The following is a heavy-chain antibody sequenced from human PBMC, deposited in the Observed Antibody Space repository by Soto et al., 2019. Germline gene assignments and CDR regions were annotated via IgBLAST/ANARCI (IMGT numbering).Heavy chain of an antibody. CDR2: IRSKANSYAT. J-gene: IGHJ6*02. Sequence: GGSLRLSCAASGFTFSGSAMHWVRQASGKGLEWVGRIRSKANSYATAYAASVKGRFTISRDDSKNTAYLQMNSLKTEDTAVYYCTRHGLDWNDQSNYYYYGMDVWDQGTTVTVSS. D-gene: IGHD1-1*01. CDR3: TRHGLDWNDQSNYYYYGMDV. V-gene: IGHV3-73*01. CDR1: GFTFSGSA.